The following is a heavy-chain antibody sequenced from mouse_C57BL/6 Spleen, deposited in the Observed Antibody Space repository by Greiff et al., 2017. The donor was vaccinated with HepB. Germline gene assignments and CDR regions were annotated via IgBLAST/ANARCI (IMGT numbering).Heavy chain of an antibody. Sequence: EVQLQQSGAELVRPGASVKLSCTASGFNIKDDYMHWVKQRPEQGLEWIGWIDPENGDTEYASKFQGKATITADTSSNTAYLQLSSLTSEDTAVYYCTTLITTVVATGYFDYWGQGTTLTVSS. J-gene: IGHJ2*01. D-gene: IGHD1-1*01. CDR3: TTLITTVVATGYFDY. CDR2: IDPENGDT. CDR1: GFNIKDDY. V-gene: IGHV14-4*01.